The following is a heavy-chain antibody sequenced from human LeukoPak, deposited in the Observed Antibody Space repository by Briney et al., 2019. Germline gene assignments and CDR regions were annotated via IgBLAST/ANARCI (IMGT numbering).Heavy chain of an antibody. V-gene: IGHV3-21*01. CDR3: ARHYCTSTTCSSGAFDY. CDR2: ISYCSSCM. J-gene: IGHJ4*02. Sequence: AWSVRLSCAASGFTFSSYSMNWVRQAPGKGLEWVSSISYCSSCMYNAESVEGRVTISRDNAKNSLFLQMNSLRAEDTAVYYCARHYCTSTTCSSGAFDYWGQGTLVTVSS. D-gene: IGHD2-2*01. CDR1: GFTFSSYS.